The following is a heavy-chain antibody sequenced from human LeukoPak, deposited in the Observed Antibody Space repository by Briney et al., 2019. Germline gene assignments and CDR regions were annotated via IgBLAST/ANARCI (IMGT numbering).Heavy chain of an antibody. Sequence: GGSLRLSCAASGFSLSTYAMSWVRQAPGKGLEWGSAISGSGGYTYYADSVKGRFTISRDNSKNTLYLQMHRLTAQDTAVYYCAKDSYYYDSSGFDYFDYWGQGTLVTVSS. D-gene: IGHD3-22*01. CDR3: AKDSYYYDSSGFDYFDY. V-gene: IGHV3-23*01. CDR2: ISGSGGYT. CDR1: GFSLSTYA. J-gene: IGHJ4*02.